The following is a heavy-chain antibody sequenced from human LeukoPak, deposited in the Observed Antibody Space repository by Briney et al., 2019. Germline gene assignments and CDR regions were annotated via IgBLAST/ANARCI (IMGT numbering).Heavy chain of an antibody. CDR3: ARQVGGRITIFGVATD. CDR2: IDPGDSYT. V-gene: IGHV5-10-1*01. J-gene: IGHJ4*02. Sequence: GESLKISCKGSGYSFTSYWISWVRQMPGKGLEWMGRIDPGDSYTNYSPSFQGHVTISTDKSINTAYLQWSSLKASDTAMYYCARQVGGRITIFGVATDWGQGTLVTVSS. CDR1: GYSFTSYW. D-gene: IGHD3-3*01.